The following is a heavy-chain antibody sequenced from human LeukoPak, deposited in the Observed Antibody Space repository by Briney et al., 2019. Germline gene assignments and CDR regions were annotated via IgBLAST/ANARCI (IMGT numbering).Heavy chain of an antibody. J-gene: IGHJ6*04. CDR1: EFTVSSNY. D-gene: IGHD3-10*02. CDR3: AELGITMIGGV. CDR2: ISSSGSTI. Sequence: GGSLRLSCAVSEFTVSSNYMSWVRQAPGKGLEWVSYISSSGSTIYYADSVKGRFTISRDNAKNSLYLQMNSLRAEDTAVYYCAELGITMIGGVWGKGTTVTISS. V-gene: IGHV3-11*04.